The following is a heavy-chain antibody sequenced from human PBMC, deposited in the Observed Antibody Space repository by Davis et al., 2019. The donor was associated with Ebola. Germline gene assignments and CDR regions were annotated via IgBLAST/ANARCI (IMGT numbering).Heavy chain of an antibody. CDR2: ISSSGSTI. V-gene: IGHV3-11*01. D-gene: IGHD6-6*01. CDR1: GLTFSDYY. CDR3: ARDCLNRQLVLRYYGMDV. Sequence: GGSLRLSCAASGLTFSDYYMSWIRQAPGKGLEWVSYISSSGSTIYYADSVKGRFTISRDNAKNSLYLQMNSLRAEDTAVYYCARDCLNRQLVLRYYGMDVWGKGTTVTVSS. J-gene: IGHJ6*04.